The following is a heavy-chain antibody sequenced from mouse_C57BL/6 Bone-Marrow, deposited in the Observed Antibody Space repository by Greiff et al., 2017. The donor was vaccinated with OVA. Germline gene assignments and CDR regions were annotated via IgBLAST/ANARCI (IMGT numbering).Heavy chain of an antibody. D-gene: IGHD2-4*01. CDR2: IRSKSNNYAT. V-gene: IGHV10-1*01. CDR3: VRQGGLRRFYAMDY. CDR1: GFSFNTYA. Sequence: EVMLVESGGGLVQPKGSLKLSCAASGFSFNTYAMNWVRQAPGKGLEWVARIRSKSNNYATYYADSVKDRFTISRDDSESMLYLQMNNLKTEDTAMYYCVRQGGLRRFYAMDYWGQGTSVTVSS. J-gene: IGHJ4*01.